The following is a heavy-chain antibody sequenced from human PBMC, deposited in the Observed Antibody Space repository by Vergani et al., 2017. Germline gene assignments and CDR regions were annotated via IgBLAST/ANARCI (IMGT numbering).Heavy chain of an antibody. Sequence: EVQLEESGGGLVLPGRSLRLSCVASGFTSAGYAMHWVRQAPGKGLEWVSGISWNSNSIGYADSVKGRFTISRDNAKNSLYLQMNSLRAEDTAVYYCAKDLGTSSGGGWFDPWGQGRLVTVSS. D-gene: IGHD6-6*01. CDR1: GFTSAGYA. J-gene: IGHJ5*02. V-gene: IGHV3-9*02. CDR2: ISWNSNSI. CDR3: AKDLGTSSGGGWFDP.